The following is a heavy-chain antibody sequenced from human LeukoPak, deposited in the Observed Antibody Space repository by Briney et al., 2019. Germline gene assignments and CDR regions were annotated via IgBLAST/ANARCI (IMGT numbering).Heavy chain of an antibody. D-gene: IGHD2-15*01. J-gene: IGHJ5*02. CDR2: IVGDSSKT. CDR1: GLTFHDYA. Sequence: AGGSLRLSCAISGLTFHDYAMTWVRQAPGKGLEWVSTIVGDSSKTYYADSVKGRFTISRDNSNYMLFLHMNSLRAEDTAVYYCARDSLKLVVNRGNHNWFDPWGQGTLVTVSS. V-gene: IGHV3-23*01. CDR3: ARDSLKLVVNRGNHNWFDP.